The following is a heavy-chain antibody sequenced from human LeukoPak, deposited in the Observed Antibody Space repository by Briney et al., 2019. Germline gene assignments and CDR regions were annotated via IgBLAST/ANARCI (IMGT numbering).Heavy chain of an antibody. D-gene: IGHD3-22*01. CDR2: INPNSGGT. CDR3: AREDDSSGPGYFDY. Sequence: ASVKVSCKASGYTFTGYYMHWVRQAPGQGLEWMGWINPNSGGTNYAQKFQGRVTMTRDTSISTAYMELSRLRSDDTAVYYCAREDDSSGPGYFDYWGQGTLVTVSS. J-gene: IGHJ4*02. CDR1: GYTFTGYY. V-gene: IGHV1-2*02.